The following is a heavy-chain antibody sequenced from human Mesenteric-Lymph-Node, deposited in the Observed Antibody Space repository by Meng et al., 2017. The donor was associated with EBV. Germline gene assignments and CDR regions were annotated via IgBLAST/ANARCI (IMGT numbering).Heavy chain of an antibody. D-gene: IGHD1-7*01. Sequence: VELQESGPGLVKPSGTLSLTWAVSGGSISGNNWWSWIRRPPGKGLEWIGEVFHIGSTNYNPSLKSRVTISLDKSKNQFSLKLTSVTAADTAVYFCARVSEISGTWLDCWGQGTLVTVSS. J-gene: IGHJ1*01. CDR3: ARVSEISGTWLDC. V-gene: IGHV4-4*02. CDR1: GGSISGNNW. CDR2: VFHIGST.